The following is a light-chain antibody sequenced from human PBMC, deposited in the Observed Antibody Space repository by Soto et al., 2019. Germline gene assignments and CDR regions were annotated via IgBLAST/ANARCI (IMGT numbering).Light chain of an antibody. V-gene: IGLV2-14*01. Sequence: QPVLTQAASVSGSPGQSITISCTGTSSDIGGSDYVSWYQKHPGKAPKVIIYEVSDRPSGVSDRFSGSKSGNTASLTISGLQAEDEADYYCSSYVTSGTLVFGGGTQLTVL. CDR3: SSYVTSGTLV. CDR2: EVS. J-gene: IGLJ3*02. CDR1: SSDIGGSDY.